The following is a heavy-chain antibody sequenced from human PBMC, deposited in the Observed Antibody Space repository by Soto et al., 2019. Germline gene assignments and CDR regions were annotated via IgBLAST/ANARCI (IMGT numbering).Heavy chain of an antibody. CDR2: IYYSGST. CDR3: ARRYCSGGSCYSGSYYFDY. V-gene: IGHV4-31*03. CDR1: GGSISSGGYY. J-gene: IGHJ4*02. Sequence: SETLSLTCTVSGGSISSGGYYWSWIRQHPGKGLEWIGYIYYSGSTYYNPSLKSRVTISVDTSKNQFSLKLSSVTAADTAAYYCARRYCSGGSCYSGSYYFDYWGQGTLVTVSS. D-gene: IGHD2-15*01.